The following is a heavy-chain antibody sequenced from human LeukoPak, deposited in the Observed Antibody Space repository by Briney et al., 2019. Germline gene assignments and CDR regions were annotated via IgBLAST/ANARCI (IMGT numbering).Heavy chain of an antibody. Sequence: GGSLRLSCAASGFTFSDYYMSWIRQAPGKGLEWVSYISSSGSTIYYADSVKGRFTISRDNAKNSLYLQMNSLRAEDTAVYYCARVGTRGYLDYYGMDVWGQGTTVTVSS. CDR1: GFTFSDYY. CDR2: ISSSGSTI. CDR3: ARVGTRGYLDYYGMDV. V-gene: IGHV3-11*01. J-gene: IGHJ6*02. D-gene: IGHD3-22*01.